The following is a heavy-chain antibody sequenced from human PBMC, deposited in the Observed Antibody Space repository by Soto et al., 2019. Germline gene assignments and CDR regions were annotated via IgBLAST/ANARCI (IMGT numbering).Heavy chain of an antibody. Sequence: ASVKVSCKASGYTFTNHGISWLRQAPGQGLEWMGWISAYNGDTKYAQKLQGRVTLTTDTSTSTAYMELRSLRSDDTAVYYCARDPSNTRGYYQFFDYWGQGTLVTVSS. CDR3: ARDPSNTRGYYQFFDY. J-gene: IGHJ4*02. V-gene: IGHV1-18*01. CDR2: ISAYNGDT. D-gene: IGHD3-22*01. CDR1: GYTFTNHG.